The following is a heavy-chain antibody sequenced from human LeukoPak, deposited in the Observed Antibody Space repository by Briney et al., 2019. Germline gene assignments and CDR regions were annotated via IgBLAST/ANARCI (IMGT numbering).Heavy chain of an antibody. CDR1: GASFSAYY. CDR3: ARCYYDGSGYYPVADY. CDR2: INHSGGT. J-gene: IGHJ4*02. V-gene: IGHV4-34*01. Sequence: SETLSLTCAVYGASFSAYYWCWIRQPPGKGLEWIGEINHSGGTNYSPSLKSRVTISVDTSKNQFSLKLTSVTAADTAVYYCARCYYDGSGYYPVADYWGQGTLVTVSS. D-gene: IGHD3-22*01.